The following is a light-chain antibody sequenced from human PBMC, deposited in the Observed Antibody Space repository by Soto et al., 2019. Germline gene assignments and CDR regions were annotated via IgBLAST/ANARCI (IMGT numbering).Light chain of an antibody. J-gene: IGLJ1*01. CDR1: SSDVGAYDY. CDR3: SSYAGSSNV. Sequence: QSALTQPPSASGSPGQSVTISCTGTSSDVGAYDYVSWYQQYPGKAPKLMIYEVNKRPSGVPDRFSGSKSGNTASLTVSGLQAEDEADYYCSSYAGSSNVFGTGTKVTGL. V-gene: IGLV2-8*01. CDR2: EVN.